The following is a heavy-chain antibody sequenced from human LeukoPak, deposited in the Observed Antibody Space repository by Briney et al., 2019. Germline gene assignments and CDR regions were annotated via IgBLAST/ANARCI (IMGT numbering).Heavy chain of an antibody. CDR2: ISSSGDTR. CDR3: ARNYYGHFNF. V-gene: IGHV3-11*04. Sequence: PGGTLRLSCAASGFTFSDYYMSWIRQAPGKGLEWVSHISSSGDTRYYADSVKGRFTVSRDNAKDSLYLQMDSLRAEDTAVYYCARNYYGHFNFWGQGTLVTVSS. CDR1: GFTFSDYY. J-gene: IGHJ4*02. D-gene: IGHD3-22*01.